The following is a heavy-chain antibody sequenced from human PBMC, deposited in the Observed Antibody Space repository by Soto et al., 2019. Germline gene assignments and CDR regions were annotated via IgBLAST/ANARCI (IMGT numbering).Heavy chain of an antibody. Sequence: GGSLRLSCAASGFPFSSYGMHWVGQAPGKGLEWVAVIWYDGSNKYYADSVKGRFTISRDNSKNTLYLQMNSLRAEDTAVYYCARDYDSSGYFFDSWGQGTMVTVSS. V-gene: IGHV3-33*01. D-gene: IGHD3-22*01. J-gene: IGHJ4*02. CDR1: GFPFSSYG. CDR3: ARDYDSSGYFFDS. CDR2: IWYDGSNK.